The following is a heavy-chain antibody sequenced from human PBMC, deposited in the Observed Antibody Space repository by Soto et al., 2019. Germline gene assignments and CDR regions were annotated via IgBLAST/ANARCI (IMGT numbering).Heavy chain of an antibody. Sequence: PGGSLRLSCAASGFTFSSYSMNWVRQAPGKGLEWVSSISSSSSYIYYADSVKGRFTISRDNAKNSLYLQMNSLRAEDTAVYYCARDQYNWNDVSYYGMDVWGQGTTVTVSS. J-gene: IGHJ6*02. CDR2: ISSSSSYI. V-gene: IGHV3-21*01. D-gene: IGHD1-1*01. CDR3: ARDQYNWNDVSYYGMDV. CDR1: GFTFSSYS.